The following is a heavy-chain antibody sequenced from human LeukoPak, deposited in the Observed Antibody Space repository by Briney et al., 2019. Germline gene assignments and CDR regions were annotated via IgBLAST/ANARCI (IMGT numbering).Heavy chain of an antibody. D-gene: IGHD2-15*01. J-gene: IGHJ5*02. V-gene: IGHV4-59*11. Sequence: SETRSLTCTVSGPSTSSHSWSWIRHSPGKGLEWVGYISYCVITNYHPSPKRRVTISVDTSKTYFYLRRSSVTAADTAVYSCASRAICSGRSCYGNWFDPWGQGTLVTVSS. CDR2: ISYCVIT. CDR1: GPSTSSHS. CDR3: ASRAICSGRSCYGNWFDP.